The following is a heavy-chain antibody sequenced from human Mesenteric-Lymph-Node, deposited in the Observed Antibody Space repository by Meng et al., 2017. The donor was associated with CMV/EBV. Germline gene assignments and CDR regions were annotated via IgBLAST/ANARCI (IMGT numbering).Heavy chain of an antibody. Sequence: GGSLRLSCAASGFSFSSYEMNWVRQAPGKGLEWVSYISDSGFTIYYADSVQGRFTISRDNAKSSLYLQMNSLRAEDTAVYYCARGPLKYYYDSTDYYLYYWGQGTLVTVSS. CDR3: ARGPLKYYYDSTDYYLYY. V-gene: IGHV3-48*03. D-gene: IGHD3-22*01. CDR1: GFSFSSYE. J-gene: IGHJ4*02. CDR2: ISDSGFTI.